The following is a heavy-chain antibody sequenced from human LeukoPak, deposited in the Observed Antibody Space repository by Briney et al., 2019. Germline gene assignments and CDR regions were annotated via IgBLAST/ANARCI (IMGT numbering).Heavy chain of an antibody. D-gene: IGHD4-17*01. CDR1: GGTFSSYA. CDR3: ARVNYGYYYHGMDV. J-gene: IGHJ6*02. Sequence: GASVKVSCKASGGTFSSYAISWVRQAPGQGLEWMGGIIPIFGTANYAQKFQGRVTITADESTSTAYMELSSLRSEDTAVYYCARVNYGYYYHGMDVWGQGTTVTVSS. V-gene: IGHV1-69*13. CDR2: IIPIFGTA.